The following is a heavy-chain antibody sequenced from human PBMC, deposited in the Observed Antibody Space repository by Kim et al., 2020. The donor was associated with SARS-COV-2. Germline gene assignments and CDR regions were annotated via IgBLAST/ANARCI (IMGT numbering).Heavy chain of an antibody. D-gene: IGHD3-22*01. J-gene: IGHJ5*02. CDR1: GGTFSSYA. Sequence: SVKVSCKASGGTFSSYAISWVRQAPGQGLEWMGGIIPIFGTANYAQKFQGRVTITADESTSTAYMELSSLRSEDTAVYYCAREEEATIYYDSSRNWFDPWGQGTLVTVSS. V-gene: IGHV1-69*13. CDR2: IIPIFGTA. CDR3: AREEEATIYYDSSRNWFDP.